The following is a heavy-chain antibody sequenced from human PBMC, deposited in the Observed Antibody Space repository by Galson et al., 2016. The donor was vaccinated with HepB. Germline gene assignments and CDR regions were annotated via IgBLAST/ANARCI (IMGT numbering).Heavy chain of an antibody. CDR1: GFTFSRSG. V-gene: IGHV3-33*01. J-gene: IGHJ5*02. CDR2: IWSDGSNR. D-gene: IGHD6-19*01. CDR3: ARDPHASGWAAYYFDA. Sequence: SLRLSCAVSGFTFSRSGMHWVRQAPGKGLEWVAVIWSDGSNRYYADSVQGRFTISSDNSKNTLFLQMNSLRAEDTAVYFCARDPHASGWAAYYFDAWGQGTLVTVSS.